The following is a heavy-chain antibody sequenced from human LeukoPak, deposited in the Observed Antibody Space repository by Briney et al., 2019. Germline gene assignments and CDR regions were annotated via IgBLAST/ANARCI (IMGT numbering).Heavy chain of an antibody. CDR1: GFSFSDYY. J-gene: IGHJ4*02. CDR3: ARFRYNSTRGVFDY. V-gene: IGHV3-11*04. CDR2: ISSTGRTI. Sequence: NSGGSLRLSCGASGFSFSDYYMSWVRQAPGKGLEWISYISSTGRTIYYADSVKGRFTISRDNDKSSLYLQMNSLRAEDTALYYCARFRYNSTRGVFDYWGQGTLVTVSS. D-gene: IGHD2/OR15-2a*01.